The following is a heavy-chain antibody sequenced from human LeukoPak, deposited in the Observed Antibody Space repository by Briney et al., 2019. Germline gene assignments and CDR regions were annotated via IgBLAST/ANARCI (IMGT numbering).Heavy chain of an antibody. Sequence: GGSLRLSCAASVFTLRNYCMHWVRQSPGKGLVWVSRISSDGRNTIYADSVKGRFTISRDDPANTLYLQMNSLRAEDTAVYYCAKGWAPPNLNSYYFDSWGQGALVTVSS. CDR1: VFTLRNYC. D-gene: IGHD4-23*01. CDR2: ISSDGRNT. CDR3: AKGWAPPNLNSYYFDS. V-gene: IGHV3-74*01. J-gene: IGHJ4*02.